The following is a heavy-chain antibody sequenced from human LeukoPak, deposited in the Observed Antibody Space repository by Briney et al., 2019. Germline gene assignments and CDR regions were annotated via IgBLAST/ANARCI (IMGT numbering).Heavy chain of an antibody. CDR2: FDPEDGAT. CDR1: GYTLTELS. V-gene: IGHV1-24*01. D-gene: IGHD7-27*01. Sequence: ASVKVSCKVSGYTLTELSMHWVRQAPGKGLEWMGGFDPEDGATIYAQKFQGRVTMTEDTSTDTAYMELSSLRSEDTAVYYCATEQGVQTGPRGYFDLWGRGTLVTVSS. CDR3: ATEQGVQTGPRGYFDL. J-gene: IGHJ2*01.